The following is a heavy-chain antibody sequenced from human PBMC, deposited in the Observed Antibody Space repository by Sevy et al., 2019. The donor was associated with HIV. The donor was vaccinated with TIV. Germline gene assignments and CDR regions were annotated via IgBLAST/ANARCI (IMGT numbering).Heavy chain of an antibody. D-gene: IGHD1-26*01. J-gene: IGHJ4*02. V-gene: IGHV3-33*01. Sequence: GGSLRLSCAASGFTFSSYGMHWVRQAPGKGLEWVAVIWYDGSNKYYADSVKGRFTISRDNSKNTLYLQMNSLRAEDTAVYYCARERGEWENDCWGQGTLVTVSS. CDR2: IWYDGSNK. CDR3: ARERGEWENDC. CDR1: GFTFSSYG.